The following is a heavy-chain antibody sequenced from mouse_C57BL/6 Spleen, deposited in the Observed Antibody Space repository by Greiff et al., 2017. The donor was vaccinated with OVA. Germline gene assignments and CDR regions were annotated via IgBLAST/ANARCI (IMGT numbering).Heavy chain of an antibody. CDR2: IYPGSGST. V-gene: IGHV1-55*01. J-gene: IGHJ3*01. D-gene: IGHD2-12*01. Sequence: VQLQQPGAELVKPGASVKMSCKASGYTFTSYWITWVKQRPGQGLEWIGDIYPGSGSTNYNEKFTSKATLTVDTSSSTAYMQLSSLTSEDSAVYYCARGVYDRAWFAYWGQGTLVTVSA. CDR3: ARGVYDRAWFAY. CDR1: GYTFTSYW.